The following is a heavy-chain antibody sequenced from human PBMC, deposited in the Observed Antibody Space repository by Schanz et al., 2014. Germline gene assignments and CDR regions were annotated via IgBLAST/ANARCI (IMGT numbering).Heavy chain of an antibody. CDR3: AATTILAD. V-gene: IGHV3-11*06. Sequence: QVQLVESGGGLVKPGGSLRLSCAASGFTFSDYYMSWIRQAPGKGLEWVSYISHNSHYTNYADSVKGRFTISRDNAKSSLYLQXXXXRDEDTAVYYCAATTILADWGQGTLVAVSS. CDR1: GFTFSDYY. CDR2: ISHNSHYT. J-gene: IGHJ4*02. D-gene: IGHD3-3*01.